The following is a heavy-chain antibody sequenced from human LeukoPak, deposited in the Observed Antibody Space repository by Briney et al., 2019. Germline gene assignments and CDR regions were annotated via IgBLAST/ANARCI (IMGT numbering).Heavy chain of an antibody. CDR2: MNPNSGNT. CDR1: GYTFTSYD. V-gene: IGHV1-8*01. J-gene: IGHJ4*02. Sequence: ASVKVSCKASGYTFTSYDINWVRQAPGQGLEWMGWMNPNSGNTGYAQKFQGRVTMTRNTSISTAYMELSSLRSEDTAVYYCARDFSGSYPLTWGYWGQGTLVTVSS. CDR3: ARDFSGSYPLTWGY. D-gene: IGHD1-26*01.